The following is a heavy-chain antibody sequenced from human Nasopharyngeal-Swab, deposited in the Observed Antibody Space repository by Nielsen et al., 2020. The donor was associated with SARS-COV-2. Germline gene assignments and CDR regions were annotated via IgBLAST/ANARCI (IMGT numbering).Heavy chain of an antibody. D-gene: IGHD2-15*01. Sequence: GESLKISCAASGFISSSYAMSWVRQAPGKGLEWVSAISGSGGSTYYADSVKGRFTISRDNSKNTLYLQRNSLRAEDTAVYYCAKDGACSGGSCYSVPYYFDYWGQGTLVTVSS. CDR2: ISGSGGST. J-gene: IGHJ4*02. V-gene: IGHV3-23*01. CDR3: AKDGACSGGSCYSVPYYFDY. CDR1: GFISSSYA.